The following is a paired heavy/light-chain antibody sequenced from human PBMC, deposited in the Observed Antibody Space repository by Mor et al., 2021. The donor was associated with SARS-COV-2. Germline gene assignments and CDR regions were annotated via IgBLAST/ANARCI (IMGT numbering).Light chain of an antibody. V-gene: IGKV1-13*02. CDR3: QQFNSYPWT. CDR2: DAS. CDR1: QGISSA. J-gene: IGKJ1*01. Sequence: AIQLTQSPSSLSASVGDRVTITCRASQGISSALAWYQQKPGKAPKGLIYDASSLESEVPSRFSGSGSGADFTLTISSLQPEDFATYYCQQFNSYPWTFGQGTKVEIK.
Heavy chain of an antibody. D-gene: IGHD2-15*01. CDR3: VKDFRYCSGGSCSYYYYGMDV. CDR1: GFTFSNYG. V-gene: IGHV3-64D*08. CDR2: ISSNGGST. Sequence: EVQLVESGGGLVQPGGSLRLSCSASGFTFSNYGMHWVRQAPGKGLEYVSGISSNGGSTYYADSVKGRFTISRDNSKNTLYLQMSSLRAEDTAVYYCVKDFRYCSGGSCSYYYYGMDVWGQGTTVTVSS. J-gene: IGHJ6*02.